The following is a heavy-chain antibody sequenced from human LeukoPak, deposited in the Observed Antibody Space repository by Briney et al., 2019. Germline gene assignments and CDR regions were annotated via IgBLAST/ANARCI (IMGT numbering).Heavy chain of an antibody. D-gene: IGHD2-2*01. Sequence: SETLSLTCAVSGGSFSGYYWSWIRQPPGKGLEWIGEINHSGSTNYNPSLKSRVTISVDTSKNQFSLKLSSVTAADTAVYYCARGRYCSSTSCPRRGYNWFDPWGQGTLVTVSS. V-gene: IGHV4-34*01. CDR2: INHSGST. CDR3: ARGRYCSSTSCPRRGYNWFDP. J-gene: IGHJ5*02. CDR1: GGSFSGYY.